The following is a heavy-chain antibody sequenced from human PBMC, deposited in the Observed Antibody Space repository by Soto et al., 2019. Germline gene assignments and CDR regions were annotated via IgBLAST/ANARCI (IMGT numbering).Heavy chain of an antibody. V-gene: IGHV3-21*01. D-gene: IGHD1-26*01. CDR1: GFTFSSYS. CDR2: ISSSSSYI. Sequence: GGSLRLSCAASGFTFSSYSMNWVRQAPGKGLEWVSSISSSSSYIYYADSVKGRFTISRDNAKNSLYLQMNSLRAEDTAVYYCARDRGGSYYMNAFGIWGQGTMVTVSS. J-gene: IGHJ3*02. CDR3: ARDRGGSYYMNAFGI.